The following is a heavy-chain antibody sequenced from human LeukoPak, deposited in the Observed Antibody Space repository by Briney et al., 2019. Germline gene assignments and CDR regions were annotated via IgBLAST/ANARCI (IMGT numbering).Heavy chain of an antibody. D-gene: IGHD1-26*01. V-gene: IGHV3-49*04. Sequence: SGGSLRLSCRTSGFTFGDYAMSWVRQAPGKGLEWVGFIRSKTYGGTTEYDASVKGRFTISRDDSKSTAYLQMNSLKTEDTGVYYCTKVEWELPRKWGQGTLVTVSS. CDR1: GFTFGDYA. CDR3: TKVEWELPRK. J-gene: IGHJ4*02. CDR2: IRSKTYGGTT.